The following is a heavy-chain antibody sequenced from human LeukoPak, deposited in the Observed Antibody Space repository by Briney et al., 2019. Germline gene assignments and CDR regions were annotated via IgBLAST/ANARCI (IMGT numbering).Heavy chain of an antibody. V-gene: IGHV4-59*07. CDR1: GDSISGFY. D-gene: IGHD3-10*01. CDR2: IYSSGST. CDR3: ARGDYGSGTYLWGS. Sequence: PSDTLSLTCTVSGDSISGFYWSWIRQPPGEGLEGIGDIYSSGSTNYNPSLRSRVTISIDTSKNQFSLKLNSVTAADTAVYHCARGDYGSGTYLWGSWGQGILVTVSP. J-gene: IGHJ5*02.